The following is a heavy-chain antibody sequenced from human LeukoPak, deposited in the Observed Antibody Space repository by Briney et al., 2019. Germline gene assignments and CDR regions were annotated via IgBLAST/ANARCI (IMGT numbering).Heavy chain of an antibody. V-gene: IGHV3-53*01. CDR1: GGSFSGYY. CDR2: IYSGGST. J-gene: IGHJ4*02. Sequence: ETLSLTCAVYGGSFSGYYWSWIRQAPGKGLEWVSVIYSGGSTYYADSVKGRFTISRDNSKNTLYLQMNSLRAEDTAVYYCAAPHYWGQGTLVTVSS. CDR3: AAPHY.